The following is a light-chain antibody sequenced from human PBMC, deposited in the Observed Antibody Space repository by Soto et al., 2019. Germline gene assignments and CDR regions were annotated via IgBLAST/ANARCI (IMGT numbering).Light chain of an antibody. CDR1: SSNIGAGYD. V-gene: IGLV1-40*01. J-gene: IGLJ2*01. CDR2: VYN. CDR3: QSYDNRLSAVI. Sequence: QSVLTQPPSVSGAPGQRVTISCTGSSSNIGAGYDVYWYQQLPGTTPKLLIYVYNNRPSGVPDRFSGSKSGTSASLAITGLQAENEADYYCQSYDNRLSAVIFGGGTKVTVL.